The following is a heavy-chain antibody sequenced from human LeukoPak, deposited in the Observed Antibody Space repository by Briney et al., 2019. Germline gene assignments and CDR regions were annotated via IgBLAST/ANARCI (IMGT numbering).Heavy chain of an antibody. V-gene: IGHV3-7*01. J-gene: IGHJ4*02. CDR3: ARGWNYAFRFDY. CDR1: GFTFSDYW. Sequence: PGRSLRLSCAASGFTFSDYWMTWVRQAPGKGLEWVAHIKQDGSEKYYVDSVKGRFTISRDNAKNLVYLQMNRLRAEDTAVYFCARGWNYAFRFDYWGQGALVSVSS. D-gene: IGHD1-7*01. CDR2: IKQDGSEK.